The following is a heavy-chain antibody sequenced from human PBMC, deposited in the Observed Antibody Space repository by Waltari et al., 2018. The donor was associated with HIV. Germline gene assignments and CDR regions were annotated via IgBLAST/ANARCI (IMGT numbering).Heavy chain of an antibody. CDR3: ARDRSEGGGYYYYGLDV. J-gene: IGHJ6*02. D-gene: IGHD2-15*01. V-gene: IGHV3-33*01. CDR1: GFTFSSYG. CDR2: IWYDGTNK. Sequence: QVQLVESGGGVVQPGRSLRLSCAASGFTFSSYGMHWVRQAPGRERGWLAVIWYDGTNKYYADSVKGRFTISRDNSKNTLYLQMNSLRAEDTAVYYCARDRSEGGGYYYYGLDVWGQGTTVTVSS.